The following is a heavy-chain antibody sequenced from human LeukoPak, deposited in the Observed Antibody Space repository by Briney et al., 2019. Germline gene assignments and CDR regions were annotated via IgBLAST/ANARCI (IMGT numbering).Heavy chain of an antibody. V-gene: IGHV3-33*01. CDR1: GFTFSSYG. CDR3: ARDEERVDPAYYDSSGSPLYY. Sequence: GGSLRLSCAASGFTFSSYGMHWVRQAPGKGLEWVAVIWYDGSNKYYADSVKGRFTISRDNSKNTLYLQMNSLRAEDTAVYYCARDEERVDPAYYDSSGSPLYYWGQGTLVTVSS. J-gene: IGHJ4*02. D-gene: IGHD3-22*01. CDR2: IWYDGSNK.